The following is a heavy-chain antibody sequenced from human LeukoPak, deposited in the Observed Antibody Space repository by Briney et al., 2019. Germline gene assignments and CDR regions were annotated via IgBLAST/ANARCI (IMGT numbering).Heavy chain of an antibody. CDR3: ARGLAAAGTEDAFDI. J-gene: IGHJ3*02. CDR1: GYTFTSYG. D-gene: IGHD6-13*01. Sequence: GASVTVSCKASGYTFTSYGISWVRQAPGQGLEWMGWISAYNGNTNYAQKLQGRVTMTTDTSTSTAYMELRSLRSDDTAVYYCARGLAAAGTEDAFDIWGQGTMVTVSS. V-gene: IGHV1-18*01. CDR2: ISAYNGNT.